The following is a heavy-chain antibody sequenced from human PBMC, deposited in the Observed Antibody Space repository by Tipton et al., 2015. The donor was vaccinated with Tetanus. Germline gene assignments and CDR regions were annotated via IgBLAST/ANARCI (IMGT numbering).Heavy chain of an antibody. D-gene: IGHD1-14*01. Sequence: SLRLSCVVSGFTFGSYWMSWVRQAPGKGLEWVSSISSTSAYIYYADSVKGRFTISRDNAKNSLFLQMSSLRADDTAVYFCTSGNTFDSWGQGTLATVSS. CDR2: ISSTSAYI. CDR1: GFTFGSYW. V-gene: IGHV3-21*01. CDR3: TSGNTFDS. J-gene: IGHJ4*02.